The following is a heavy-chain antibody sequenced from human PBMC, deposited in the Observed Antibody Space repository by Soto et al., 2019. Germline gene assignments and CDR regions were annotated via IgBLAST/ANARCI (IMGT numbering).Heavy chain of an antibody. CDR3: ARDRGIVATSAKWRSWFDP. J-gene: IGHJ5*02. Sequence: ASVKVSCKGSGYTFTSYGISWVRQAPGQGLEWMGWISAYNGNTNYAQKLQGRVTMTTDTSTSTAYMELRSLRSDDTAVYYCARDRGIVATSAKWRSWFDPWGQGTLVTVS. CDR2: ISAYNGNT. D-gene: IGHD5-12*01. CDR1: GYTFTSYG. V-gene: IGHV1-18*01.